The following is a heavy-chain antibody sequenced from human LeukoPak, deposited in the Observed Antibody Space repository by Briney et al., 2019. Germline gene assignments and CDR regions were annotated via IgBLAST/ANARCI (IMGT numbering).Heavy chain of an antibody. CDR1: GFTFSSYG. CDR2: ITSNGGTT. Sequence: GGSLRLSCAASGFTFSSYGMAWVRQAPGKGLEYVSGITSNGGTTYYGNSVKGRFTISRDNSKDTLYLQMGSLRSEDMAVYYCARGIRWASDYWGQGTLVTVAS. V-gene: IGHV3-64*01. J-gene: IGHJ4*02. D-gene: IGHD4-23*01. CDR3: ARGIRWASDY.